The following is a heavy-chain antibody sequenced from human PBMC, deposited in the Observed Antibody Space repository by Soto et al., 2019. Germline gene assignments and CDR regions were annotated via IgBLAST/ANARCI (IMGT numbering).Heavy chain of an antibody. V-gene: IGHV3-33*01. Sequence: PGGSLRLSCAASGFMFSNHGMHWVRQAPGKGLEWVAVIWSDGNNKYYADSVKGRFTISRDNSKNTVYLQMDSLRAEDTAVYYCVRGDNWNDEASDYWGQGNLVTVSS. CDR3: VRGDNWNDEASDY. D-gene: IGHD1-1*01. J-gene: IGHJ4*02. CDR2: IWSDGNNK. CDR1: GFMFSNHG.